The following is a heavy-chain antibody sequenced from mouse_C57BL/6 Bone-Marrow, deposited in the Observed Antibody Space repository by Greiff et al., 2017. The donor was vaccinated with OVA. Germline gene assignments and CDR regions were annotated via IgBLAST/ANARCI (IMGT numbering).Heavy chain of an antibody. CDR1: GFTFTDYY. V-gene: IGHV7-3*01. Sequence: EVKLVESGGGLVQPGGSLSLSCAASGFTFTDYYMSWVRQPPGKALEWLGFIRNKANGYTTEYSSSVKGRFTIYRDNSQSILYLQMNALRAEDSATYYCARYGPCPGRYYAMDYWGQGTSVTVSS. D-gene: IGHD4-1*01. J-gene: IGHJ4*01. CDR2: IRNKANGYTT. CDR3: ARYGPCPGRYYAMDY.